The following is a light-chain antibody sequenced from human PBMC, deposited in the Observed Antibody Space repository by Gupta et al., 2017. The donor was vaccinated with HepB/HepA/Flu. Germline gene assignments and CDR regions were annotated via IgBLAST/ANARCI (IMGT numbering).Light chain of an antibody. Sequence: QSALTQPRSVFGCPGQSVTISCTGTSSEVGGYNYVTWSQTHAGKAPKLIIYDVSNRPAVVPDLFSGSKSGNTASLTIAGLQADDEADYYCCSYSGLGVVFGGGTKLTVL. CDR3: CSYSGLGVV. CDR1: SSEVGGYNY. V-gene: IGLV2-11*01. CDR2: DVS. J-gene: IGLJ2*01.